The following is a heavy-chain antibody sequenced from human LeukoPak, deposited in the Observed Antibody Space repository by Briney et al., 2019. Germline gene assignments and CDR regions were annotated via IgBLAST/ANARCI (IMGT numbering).Heavy chain of an antibody. CDR2: TYHSGGI. D-gene: IGHD3-22*01. CDR1: GGSISGADYY. Sequence: SQTLSLTCTVSGGSISGADYYWSWIRQPPGKGLEWIGYTYHSGGIYYNPSLKSRVTISVDTSKNQFSLKLSFVTAADTAVYYCACYYDRTGYHDAFDIWGQGTMVTVSS. J-gene: IGHJ3*02. V-gene: IGHV4-30-4*08. CDR3: ACYYDRTGYHDAFDI.